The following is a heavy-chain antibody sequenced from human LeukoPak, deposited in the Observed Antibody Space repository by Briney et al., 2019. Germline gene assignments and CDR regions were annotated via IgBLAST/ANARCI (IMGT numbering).Heavy chain of an antibody. CDR1: GGSISSSSYY. V-gene: IGHV4-39*01. D-gene: IGHD1-26*01. CDR3: ARIGSGSYHPGAFDI. J-gene: IGHJ3*02. Sequence: TSETLSLTCTVSGGSISSSSYYWGWIRQPPGEGLEWIGNIYYTGSTYYSPSLKSRVTISVDTSKNQFSLKLTSVTATDTAVYYCARIGSGSYHPGAFDIWGQGTMVTVSS. CDR2: IYYTGST.